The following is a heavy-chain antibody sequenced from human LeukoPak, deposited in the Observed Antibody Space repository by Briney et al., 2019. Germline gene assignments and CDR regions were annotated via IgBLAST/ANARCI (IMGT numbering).Heavy chain of an antibody. D-gene: IGHD4-23*01. V-gene: IGHV3-15*01. CDR1: GFTFSNAW. Sequence: GASLRLSCAASGFTFSNAWMNWVRQAPGKGLEWVGRIKSKSDGGTTDYAAPVKDRFTISRDDSKNTLYLQMNSLKTEDTAVYYCATVAYGGYSGYWGQGTLVTVSS. CDR3: ATVAYGGYSGY. J-gene: IGHJ4*02. CDR2: IKSKSDGGTT.